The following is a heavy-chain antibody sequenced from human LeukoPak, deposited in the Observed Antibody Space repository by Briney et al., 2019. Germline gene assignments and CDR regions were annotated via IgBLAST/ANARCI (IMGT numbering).Heavy chain of an antibody. D-gene: IGHD6-19*01. CDR2: INHSGST. CDR3: ARVVQWVAHRPFDY. Sequence: PSETLSLTCAVYGGSFSGYYWSWIRQPPGKGLEWIGEINHSGSTNYNPSLKSRVTISVDTSKNQFSLKLSSVTAADTAVYYCARVVQWVAHRPFDYWGQGTLVTVSS. V-gene: IGHV4-34*01. J-gene: IGHJ4*02. CDR1: GGSFSGYY.